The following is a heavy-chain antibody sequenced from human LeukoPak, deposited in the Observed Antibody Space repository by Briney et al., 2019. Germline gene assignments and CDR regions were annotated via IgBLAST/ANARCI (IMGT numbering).Heavy chain of an antibody. Sequence: ETLSLTCTVSGGSISNYYWSWVRQAPGKGLEWVANIKEDGSEKRYVDSVKDRFTISRDNARNSLFLQMNSLIAEDTAVYFCARPRYYETFDYWGQGTLVTVSS. CDR1: GGSISNYY. CDR2: IKEDGSEK. V-gene: IGHV3-7*04. J-gene: IGHJ4*02. CDR3: ARPRYYETFDY. D-gene: IGHD3-10*01.